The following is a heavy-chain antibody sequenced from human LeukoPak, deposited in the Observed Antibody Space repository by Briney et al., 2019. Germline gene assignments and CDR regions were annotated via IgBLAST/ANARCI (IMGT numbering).Heavy chain of an antibody. CDR1: GFIFSKYN. Sequence: PGGSLRLSCAASGFIFSKYNMNWVRQAPGKGLEWVSYISSSTTTIYYADSVKGRFTISRDNAKNSLYLQMNSLRAEDTAVYYCARALPVADHYFDYWGQGTLVTVSS. V-gene: IGHV3-48*01. CDR2: ISSSTTTI. J-gene: IGHJ4*02. D-gene: IGHD6-19*01. CDR3: ARALPVADHYFDY.